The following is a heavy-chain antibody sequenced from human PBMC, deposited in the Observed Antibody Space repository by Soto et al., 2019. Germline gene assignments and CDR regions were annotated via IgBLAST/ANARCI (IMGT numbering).Heavy chain of an antibody. J-gene: IGHJ6*02. CDR2: IYPGDSDT. CDR3: ARLYRASDRPLYGMDV. V-gene: IGHV5-51*01. D-gene: IGHD2-2*01. CDR1: GYTFTSYW. Sequence: GESLKISCKGSGYTFTSYWIAWVRQMPGKGLEWMGIIYPGDSDTRYSPSFQGQVTISADKSISTAYLQWSSLKASDTAMYYCARLYRASDRPLYGMDVWGQGTTVTVSS.